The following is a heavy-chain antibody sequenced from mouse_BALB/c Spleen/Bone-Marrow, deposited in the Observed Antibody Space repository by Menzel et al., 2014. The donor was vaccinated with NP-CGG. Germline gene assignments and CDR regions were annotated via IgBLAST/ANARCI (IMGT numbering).Heavy chain of an antibody. V-gene: IGHV5-9-4*01. CDR2: ISSAGSHT. CDR1: GFTFSWYA. CDR3: VRDSSGYFDY. D-gene: IGHD3-1*01. J-gene: IGHJ2*01. Sequence: DVMLVESGGGLVKPGGSLKLSCAASGFTFSWYAMSWVRQSPEKRLEWVAEISSAGSHTYYPDTVTGRFTISRDNAKSTLYLEMSSLRSEDSAMYYCVRDSSGYFDYWGQGTTLTVSS.